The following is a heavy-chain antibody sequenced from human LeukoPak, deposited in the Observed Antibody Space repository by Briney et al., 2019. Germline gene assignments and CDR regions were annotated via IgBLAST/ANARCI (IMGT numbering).Heavy chain of an antibody. V-gene: IGHV3-53*01. CDR2: IYSSGST. CDR1: GGTVSSDY. J-gene: IGHJ4*02. D-gene: IGHD2-15*01. CDR3: GRVASGGKSNDY. Sequence: RGGSLRLFCAASGGTVSSDYMNWVDQAPGNGRDRVSLIYSSGSTYYAASVKGRFTISRDNSKNTLYLQMNSLRAEDTAVYYCGRVASGGKSNDYWGQGTLVTVSS.